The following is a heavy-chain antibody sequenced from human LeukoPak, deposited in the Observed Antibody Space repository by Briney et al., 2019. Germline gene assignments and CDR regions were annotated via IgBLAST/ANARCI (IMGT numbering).Heavy chain of an antibody. CDR3: ARGWNAPGDF. CDR1: GGSISSSSYY. D-gene: IGHD1-1*01. Sequence: KPSETLSLTCTVSGGSISSSSYYWGWIRQPPGKGLEWIGYIYHSGSTYYTPSLKSRLSMSLDTSSNQFSLNLSSVTAADTAVYYCARGWNAPGDFWGQGTLVTVSS. CDR2: IYHSGST. J-gene: IGHJ4*02. V-gene: IGHV4-30-4*08.